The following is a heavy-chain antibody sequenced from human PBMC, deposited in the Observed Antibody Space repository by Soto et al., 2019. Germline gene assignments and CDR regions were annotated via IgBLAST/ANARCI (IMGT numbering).Heavy chain of an antibody. V-gene: IGHV3-11*06. CDR3: ASSRLAQYDLWSGYYRFEY. D-gene: IGHD3-3*01. Sequence: PGGSLRLACSAAGFTFSDYYMSWIRQAPGKGLEWVSYISISISYTNYADYVKGRFTISIDNAKNSLYLQMNSLRAEDTAVYYCASSRLAQYDLWSGYYRFEYWGQGPLVTVSS. CDR2: ISISISYT. J-gene: IGHJ4*02. CDR1: GFTFSDYY.